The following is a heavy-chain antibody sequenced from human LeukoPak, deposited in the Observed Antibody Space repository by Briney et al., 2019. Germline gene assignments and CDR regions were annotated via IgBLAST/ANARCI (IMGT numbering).Heavy chain of an antibody. J-gene: IGHJ5*02. CDR2: ICNSGGT. D-gene: IGHD6-19*01. CDR1: GDSISTYY. Sequence: PSDTLSLTCTVSGDSISTYYWSWIRQPPGKGLEWIGRICNSGGTNYNPSLKSRVTISVDTSKNQFSLNLSSVTAADTAVYYCAKTGRPNNSGWYRWFDPWGQGTLVTVSS. V-gene: IGHV4-4*09. CDR3: AKTGRPNNSGWYRWFDP.